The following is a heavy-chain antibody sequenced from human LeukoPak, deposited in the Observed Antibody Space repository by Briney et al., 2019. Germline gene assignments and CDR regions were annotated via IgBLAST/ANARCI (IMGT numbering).Heavy chain of an antibody. D-gene: IGHD2-2*01. J-gene: IGHJ6*02. V-gene: IGHV3-9*01. Sequence: TGGSLRLSCAVSGFTFSGFWMSWSRQAPGKGLEWVSGISWNSGSIGYADSVKGRFTISRDNAKNSLYLQMNSLRAEDTALYYCAKGQYQLLPYYYYGMDVWGQGTTVTVSS. CDR1: GFTFSGFW. CDR3: AKGQYQLLPYYYYGMDV. CDR2: ISWNSGSI.